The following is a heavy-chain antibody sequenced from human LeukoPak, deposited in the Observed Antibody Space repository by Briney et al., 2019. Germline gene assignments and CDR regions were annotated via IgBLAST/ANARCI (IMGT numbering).Heavy chain of an antibody. CDR1: GFTFSDYY. V-gene: IGHV3-11*04. J-gene: IGHJ4*02. CDR2: ITNNGGAM. D-gene: IGHD3-22*01. Sequence: PGGSLRLSCAASGFTFSDYYMGWIRQAPGKWLEWISYITNNGGAMFYADSLKGRLTIFRDNAKKSLYLQMNSLRPDDTALYYCARALADSRGYYLGFDYWGQGTLVTVSS. CDR3: ARALADSRGYYLGFDY.